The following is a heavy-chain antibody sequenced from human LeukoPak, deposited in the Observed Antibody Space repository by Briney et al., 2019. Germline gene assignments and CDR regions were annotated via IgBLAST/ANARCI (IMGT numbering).Heavy chain of an antibody. Sequence: GASVKVSCTASGYTFTGYYMHWVRQAPGQGLEWMGWINPNSGGTNYAQKFQGRVTITSDTSISTAYMELSRLRFDDTAVYYCARPRDYGDYDAFDIWGQGTMVTVSS. J-gene: IGHJ3*02. CDR1: GYTFTGYY. CDR3: ARPRDYGDYDAFDI. D-gene: IGHD4-17*01. CDR2: INPNSGGT. V-gene: IGHV1-2*02.